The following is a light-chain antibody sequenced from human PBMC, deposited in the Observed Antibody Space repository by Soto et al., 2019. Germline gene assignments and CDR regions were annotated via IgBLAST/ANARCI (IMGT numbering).Light chain of an antibody. CDR3: QPDYNTRLT. V-gene: IGKV3D-7*01. J-gene: IGKJ4*01. CDR2: GAS. CDR1: QSVSSSY. Sequence: PGERVTLSCRASQSVSSSYLTWYQQKPGQAPRLLIYGASTRATGIPARFSGSGSGTDFTLTISSLQPEDFAVYYCQPDYNTRLTFGGGTKVDIK.